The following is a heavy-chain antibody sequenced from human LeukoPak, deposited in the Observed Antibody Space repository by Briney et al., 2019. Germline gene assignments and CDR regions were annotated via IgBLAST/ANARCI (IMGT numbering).Heavy chain of an antibody. CDR2: IIGRGTSA. V-gene: IGHV3-23*01. CDR3: AKPNGNMVAVPMDV. CDR1: GFTFSAYA. Sequence: GGSLRLSCAASGFTFSAYAMNWVRQAPGKGLEWVSSIIGRGTSAFYADSVKGRFTISRDNSKNTLYLQMNSLTAADTAVYYCAKPNGNMVAVPMDVWGQGTTVTVSS. J-gene: IGHJ6*02. D-gene: IGHD5-12*01.